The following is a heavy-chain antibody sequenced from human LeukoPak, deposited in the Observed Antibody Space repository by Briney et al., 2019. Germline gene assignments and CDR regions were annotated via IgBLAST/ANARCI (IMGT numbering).Heavy chain of an antibody. Sequence: GGSLRLSCTASGFTFGDYAMSWVRQAPGKGLEWVGFTRRKADGGATAYAASVKGRFTISRDDSKSIAYLQMNSLKTEDTAVYYCTRGGLGATFFWGQGTLVTVSS. V-gene: IGHV3-49*04. D-gene: IGHD1-26*01. J-gene: IGHJ4*02. CDR1: GFTFGDYA. CDR2: TRRKADGGAT. CDR3: TRGGLGATFF.